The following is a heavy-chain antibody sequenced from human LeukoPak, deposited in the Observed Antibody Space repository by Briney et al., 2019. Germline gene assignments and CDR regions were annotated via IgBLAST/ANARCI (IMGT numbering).Heavy chain of an antibody. J-gene: IGHJ6*02. CDR2: MNPNSGNT. V-gene: IGHV1-8*01. D-gene: IGHD4-17*01. Sequence: ASVKVSCKASGYTFTSYDINWVRQATGQGLEWMGWMNPNSGNTGYAQKFQGRVTMTRNTSISTAYMELSSLRSEDTAAYYCARTTTDYYYYGMDVWGQGTMVTVSS. CDR3: ARTTTDYYYYGMDV. CDR1: GYTFTSYD.